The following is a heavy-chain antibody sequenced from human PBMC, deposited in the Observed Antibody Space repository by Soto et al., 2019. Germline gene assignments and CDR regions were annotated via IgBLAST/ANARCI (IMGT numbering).Heavy chain of an antibody. CDR1: GYTLTSYH. CDR3: ARGYCSTNRSSKYYALDV. CDR2: INPSGGST. V-gene: IGHV1-46*01. D-gene: IGHD2-2*01. J-gene: IGHJ6*02. Sequence: ASVKVSCKASGYTLTSYHMHWVRQAPGQGLEWMGIINPSGGSTSFAQNFQGRVTMTSDTSTSSVYMELSSLRSDDTAVYYCARGYCSTNRSSKYYALDVWGQGTTVTVSS.